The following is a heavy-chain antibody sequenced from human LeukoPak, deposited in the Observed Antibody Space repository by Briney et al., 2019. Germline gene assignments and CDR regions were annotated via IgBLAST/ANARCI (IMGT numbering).Heavy chain of an antibody. CDR2: VHLDGRT. CDR1: GGSITSTNW. V-gene: IGHV4-4*02. D-gene: IGHD3-3*01. J-gene: IGHJ4*02. CDR3: AREGGFYRPLDY. Sequence: SGTLSPICGVSGGSITSTNWWTCVRQPPGKGLEWIGEVHLDGRTNYNPSLESRLTMSVDLSENHISLKLTSVTAADTAVYYCAREGGFYRPLDYSGQGTLVTVSS.